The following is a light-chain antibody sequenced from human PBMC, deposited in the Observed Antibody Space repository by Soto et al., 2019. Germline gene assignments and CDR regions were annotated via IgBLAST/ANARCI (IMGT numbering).Light chain of an antibody. Sequence: QSVLTQPPSVSGAPGQRVTISCTGSRSNIGAGYDVHWYQQLPGTAPKLRSYGNSNRPSGVPDRFSGSKSGTSASLAINGLQAEDEAEYYCQSYDSSLSVVFGGGTKVTVL. CDR2: GNS. V-gene: IGLV1-40*01. J-gene: IGLJ2*01. CDR1: RSNIGAGYD. CDR3: QSYDSSLSVV.